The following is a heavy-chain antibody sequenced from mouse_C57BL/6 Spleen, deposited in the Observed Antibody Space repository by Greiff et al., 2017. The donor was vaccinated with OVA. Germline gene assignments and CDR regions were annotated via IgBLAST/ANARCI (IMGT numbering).Heavy chain of an antibody. Sequence: QVQLQQPGAELVMPGASVKLSCKASGYTFTSYWMHWVKQRPGQGLEWIGEIDPSDSYTNYNQKFKGKSTLTVDKSSSTAYMQLSSLTSEDSAVYYCARLDDGYYWGQGTTLTVSS. J-gene: IGHJ2*01. CDR3: ARLDDGYY. CDR1: GYTFTSYW. V-gene: IGHV1-69*01. D-gene: IGHD2-3*01. CDR2: IDPSDSYT.